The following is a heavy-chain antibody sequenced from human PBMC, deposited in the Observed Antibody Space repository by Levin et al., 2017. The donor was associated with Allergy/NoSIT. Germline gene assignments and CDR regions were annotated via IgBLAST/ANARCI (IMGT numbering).Heavy chain of an antibody. Sequence: SETLSLTCTVSGGSISSYYWSWIRQPPGKGLEWIGYIYYSGSTNYNPSLKSRVTISVDTSKNQFSLKLSSVTAADTAVYYCATDSSGGSYRNDAFDIWGQGTMVTVSS. CDR1: GGSISSYY. J-gene: IGHJ3*02. CDR2: IYYSGST. D-gene: IGHD2-15*01. V-gene: IGHV4-59*01. CDR3: ATDSSGGSYRNDAFDI.